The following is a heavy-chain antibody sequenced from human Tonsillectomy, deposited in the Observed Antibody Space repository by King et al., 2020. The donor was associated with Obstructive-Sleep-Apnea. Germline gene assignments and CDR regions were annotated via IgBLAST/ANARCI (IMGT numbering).Heavy chain of an antibody. J-gene: IGHJ3*02. CDR1: GGSISSSAFY. CDR2: IHHSGTT. CDR3: ARDLRNAFDM. V-gene: IGHV4-39*07. Sequence: PLQESGPGLVKPSETLSLTCTVSGGSISSSAFYWGWIRQPPGQGLEWIATIHHSGTTYYNPPLKSRVTMSVDTSKNQFSLRLSSVTAADTAMFYCARDLRNAFDMWGQGTMVTVSS.